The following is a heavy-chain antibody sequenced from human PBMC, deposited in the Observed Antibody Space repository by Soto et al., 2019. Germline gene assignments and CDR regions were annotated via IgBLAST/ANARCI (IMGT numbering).Heavy chain of an antibody. CDR2: ISTTSSPI. D-gene: IGHD6-19*01. Sequence: GGSLRLSCAASGFTFSSYSMNWVRQAPGKGLEWISYISTTSSPIYYADSVRGRFTISRDDAKNSLYLQLNSLRDEDTAVYYCARVVFPGIAVAGTWFGPWGQGTLVTVS. J-gene: IGHJ5*02. CDR3: ARVVFPGIAVAGTWFGP. CDR1: GFTFSSYS. V-gene: IGHV3-48*02.